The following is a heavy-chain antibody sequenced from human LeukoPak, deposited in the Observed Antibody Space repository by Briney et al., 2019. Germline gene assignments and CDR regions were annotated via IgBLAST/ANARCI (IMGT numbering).Heavy chain of an antibody. V-gene: IGHV4-59*01. D-gene: IGHD6-19*01. Sequence: TSETLSLTCTVSGGSISSYYWSWIRQPPGKGLEWIGYIYYSGSTNYNPSLKSRVTISVDTSKNQFSLKLSSVTAADTAVYYCARVAVSDYYFDYWGQGTLVTVSS. CDR2: IYYSGST. J-gene: IGHJ4*02. CDR1: GGSISSYY. CDR3: ARVAVSDYYFDY.